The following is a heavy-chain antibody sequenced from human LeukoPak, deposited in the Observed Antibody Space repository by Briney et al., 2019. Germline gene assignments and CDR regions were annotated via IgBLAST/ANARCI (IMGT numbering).Heavy chain of an antibody. Sequence: ASVKVSCKASGYTLTGHYINWGRQAPGQRLEWMGWVNPNSGGTNYAQKFQGRVTMTRDTSISTAYMELSRLTSDDTAVYYCARESRGSDYDSWGQGTLVTVSS. J-gene: IGHJ4*02. D-gene: IGHD6-19*01. V-gene: IGHV1-2*02. CDR3: ARESRGSDYDS. CDR2: VNPNSGGT. CDR1: GYTLTGHY.